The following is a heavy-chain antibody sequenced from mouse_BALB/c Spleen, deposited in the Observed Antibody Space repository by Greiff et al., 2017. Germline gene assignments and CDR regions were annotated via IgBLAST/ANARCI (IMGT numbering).Heavy chain of an antibody. D-gene: IGHD1-1*01. Sequence: VQLQQSGAELVKPGASVKLSCKASGYTFTSYYMYWVKQRPGQGLEWIGEINPSNGGTNFNEKFKSKATLTVDKSSSTAYMQLSSLTSEDSAVYYCTNYYGSSPFAYWAKGLWSLSLQ. V-gene: IGHV1S16*01. CDR3: TNYYGSSPFAY. CDR1: GYTFTSYY. CDR2: INPSNGGT. J-gene: IGHJ3*01.